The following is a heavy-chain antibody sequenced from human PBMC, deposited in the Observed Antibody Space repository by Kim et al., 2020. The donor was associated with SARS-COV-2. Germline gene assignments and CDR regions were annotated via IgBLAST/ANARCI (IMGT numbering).Heavy chain of an antibody. V-gene: IGHV3-33*06. CDR1: GFTFSSYG. CDR3: AKDLPRGYSYGYGNYYYYGMDV. CDR2: IWYDGSNK. J-gene: IGHJ6*02. Sequence: GGSLRLSCAASGFTFSSYGMHWVRQAPGKGLEWVAVIWYDGSNKYYADSVKGRFTISRDNSKNTLYPQMNSLRAEDTAVYYCAKDLPRGYSYGYGNYYYYGMDVWGQGTTVTVSS. D-gene: IGHD5-18*01.